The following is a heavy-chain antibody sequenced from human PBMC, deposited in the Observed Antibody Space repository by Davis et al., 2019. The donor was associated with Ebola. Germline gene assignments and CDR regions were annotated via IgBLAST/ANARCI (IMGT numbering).Heavy chain of an antibody. CDR3: STAFNSVTDAFDF. D-gene: IGHD4-17*01. Sequence: GESLKISCAASGFAFRSYGMHWVRQAPGKGLEWVALIWYDGGNKDYADSVKGRFTISRDNSKNTVYLQMNSLRAEDTAVYYCSTAFNSVTDAFDFWGQGTMVTVSS. CDR1: GFAFRSYG. J-gene: IGHJ3*01. CDR2: IWYDGGNK. V-gene: IGHV3-33*03.